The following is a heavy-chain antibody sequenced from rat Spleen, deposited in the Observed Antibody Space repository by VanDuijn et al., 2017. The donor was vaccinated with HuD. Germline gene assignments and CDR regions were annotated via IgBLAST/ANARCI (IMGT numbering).Heavy chain of an antibody. CDR2: IGTGGGNT. V-gene: IGHV5-25*01. CDR3: ARLGGKYSSYNYLDN. J-gene: IGHJ2*01. Sequence: EVQLVESGGGLVQPGRSLKLSCAASGFTFSDYYMAWVRQTPKKGLEWVASIGTGGGNTYYRDSVKGRFTISRDNAKNSLYLQMDSLRSEDTATYYCARLGGKYSSYNYLDNWGQGDKVTVSS. CDR1: GFTFSDYY. D-gene: IGHD1-2*01.